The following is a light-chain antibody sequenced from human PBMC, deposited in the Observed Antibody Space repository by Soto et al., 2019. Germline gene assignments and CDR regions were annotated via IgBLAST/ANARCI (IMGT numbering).Light chain of an antibody. CDR3: QQRSNWPLT. J-gene: IGKJ4*01. Sequence: EIVMTQSPATLSVSLVERATLSWSASQRVSINLAWFQQKPGQAPRLLIYGASTRATGIPARFSGSGSGTDFTLTISSLEPEDFAVYYCQQRSNWPLTFGGGTKVDIK. CDR2: GAS. CDR1: QRVSIN. V-gene: IGKV3-11*01.